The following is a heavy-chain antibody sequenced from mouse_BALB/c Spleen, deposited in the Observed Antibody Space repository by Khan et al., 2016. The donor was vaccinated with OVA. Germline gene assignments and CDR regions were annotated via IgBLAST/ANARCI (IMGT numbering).Heavy chain of an antibody. Sequence: QVQLQQSGAELVRPGVSVKISCKGSGYTFTDYAMHWVKQSHAKSLEWIGVISTYYGDVDYSQKFKGKDTMTVDRSSSTAYMELARRTSEESAIYYCARGGKFAYWGQGTLVTVSA. D-gene: IGHD1-1*02. J-gene: IGHJ3*01. CDR1: GYTFTDYA. CDR2: ISTYYGDV. V-gene: IGHV1S137*01. CDR3: ARGGKFAY.